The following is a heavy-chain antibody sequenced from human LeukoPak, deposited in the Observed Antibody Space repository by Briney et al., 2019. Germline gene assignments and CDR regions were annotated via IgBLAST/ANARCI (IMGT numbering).Heavy chain of an antibody. V-gene: IGHV3-48*01. J-gene: IGHJ4*02. CDR3: ARAHTYFYGSGSWYFDF. CDR2: ISSSSSTI. Sequence: PGGSLRLSCAASGFTFSDYSMNWVRQAPGKGLEWASYISSSSSTIYYADPVKGRFTISRDNAKNSLYLHMNSLRTEDTAVYYCARAHTYFYGSGSWYFDFWGQGTLVTVSS. CDR1: GFTFSDYS. D-gene: IGHD3-10*01.